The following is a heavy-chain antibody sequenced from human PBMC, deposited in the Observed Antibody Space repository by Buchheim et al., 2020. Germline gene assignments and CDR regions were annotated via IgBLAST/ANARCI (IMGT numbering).Heavy chain of an antibody. D-gene: IGHD4-17*01. V-gene: IGHV3-23*01. CDR3: AKMEGGLTVTMCPDY. CDR1: GFTFSSYV. J-gene: IGHJ4*02. CDR2: LSGTGGST. Sequence: EVQLLESGGGLVQPGGSLRPSCAASGFTFSSYVMSWVRHAPGKGLEWVSTLSGTGGSTYYADSVKGRFTISRDNSKNTLYLHMNSMRAEDTAVYYCAKMEGGLTVTMCPDYWGQGTL.